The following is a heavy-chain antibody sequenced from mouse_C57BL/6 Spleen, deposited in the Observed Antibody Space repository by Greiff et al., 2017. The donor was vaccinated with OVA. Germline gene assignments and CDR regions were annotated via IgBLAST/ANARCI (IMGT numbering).Heavy chain of an antibody. D-gene: IGHD2-4*01. Sequence: VKLQESGPELVKPGASVKISCKASGYSFTSYYIHWVKQRPGQGLEWIGWIYPGSGNTKYNEKFKGKATLTADTSSSTAYMQLSSLTSEDSAVYYCASSIYDYEDYYAMDYWGQGTSVTVSS. CDR1: GYSFTSYY. CDR2: IYPGSGNT. J-gene: IGHJ4*01. CDR3: ASSIYDYEDYYAMDY. V-gene: IGHV1-66*01.